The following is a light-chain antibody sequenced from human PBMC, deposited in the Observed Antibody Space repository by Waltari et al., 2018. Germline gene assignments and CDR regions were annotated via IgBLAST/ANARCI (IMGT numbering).Light chain of an antibody. V-gene: IGLV1-44*01. CDR3: ATWDDRLTGVV. Sequence: QSTLTQPPSASGTPGQRVTISCSGSNSNIGNNSVNWYQQVPGTAPKLLIYSNDQRPSGVPDRFSGSKSGTSASLAISGLQSDDEADYYCATWDDRLTGVVFGGGTKVTVL. CDR1: NSNIGNNS. J-gene: IGLJ2*01. CDR2: SND.